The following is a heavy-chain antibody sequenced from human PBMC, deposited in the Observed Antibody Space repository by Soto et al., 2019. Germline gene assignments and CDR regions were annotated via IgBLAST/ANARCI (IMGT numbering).Heavy chain of an antibody. CDR3: ARAPHGMDV. CDR1: GFTFSSYS. Sequence: EVQLVESGGGLVQPGGSLRLSCAASGFTFSSYSMNWVRQAPGKGLEWVSYITSSSSTIYYADSVKGRFTISRDNAKNSLYLQMNSLRGEDTAVYYCARAPHGMDVWGQGTTVTVSS. V-gene: IGHV3-48*01. J-gene: IGHJ6*02. CDR2: ITSSSSTI.